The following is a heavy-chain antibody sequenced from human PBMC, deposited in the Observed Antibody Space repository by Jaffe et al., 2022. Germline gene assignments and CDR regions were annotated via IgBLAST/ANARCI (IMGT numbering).Heavy chain of an antibody. CDR2: ISGSTFSGSGDST. V-gene: IGHV3-23*01. J-gene: IGHJ4*02. CDR3: ARGGQYCPTITCPFDS. D-gene: IGHD2-8*01. Sequence: EVQVLESGGGLVQPGGSLRISCVASGFTFNTYAMAWVRQAPGKGLEWVSSISGSTFSGSGDSTYYADSVKGRFTISRDNSKNTLYVQMNSLTAEDTALYYCARGGQYCPTITCPFDSWGQGTLVTVSS. CDR1: GFTFNTYA.